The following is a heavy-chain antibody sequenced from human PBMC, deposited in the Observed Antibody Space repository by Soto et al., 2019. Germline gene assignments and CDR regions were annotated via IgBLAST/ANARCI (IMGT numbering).Heavy chain of an antibody. V-gene: IGHV3-33*01. Sequence: QVQLVESGGGVVQPGTSLRLSCVGSRYTFSSYGMHWVRQAPGKGLEWMALIWYDGSNKYYADSVKGRFTISRDNSKNTLYLQMNSLRVEDTAVYYCARDDGNSWGRTRPLDYWGQGTLVTVSS. J-gene: IGHJ4*02. CDR3: ARDDGNSWGRTRPLDY. CDR1: RYTFSSYG. D-gene: IGHD6-13*01. CDR2: IWYDGSNK.